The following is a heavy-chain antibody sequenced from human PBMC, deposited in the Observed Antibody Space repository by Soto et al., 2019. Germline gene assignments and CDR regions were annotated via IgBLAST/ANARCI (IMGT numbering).Heavy chain of an antibody. Sequence: QVQLQESGPGLVKPSQTLSLTCTVSGGSISSGGYYWSWIRQHPGKGLEWIGYIYYSGSTYYNLSLKIRVTISVDTSKNQFSLKLSSVTAADTAVYYCARGPFYCSGGSCYSGAFDIWGQGTMVTVSS. D-gene: IGHD2-15*01. CDR2: IYYSGST. CDR3: ARGPFYCSGGSCYSGAFDI. CDR1: GGSISSGGYY. V-gene: IGHV4-31*03. J-gene: IGHJ3*02.